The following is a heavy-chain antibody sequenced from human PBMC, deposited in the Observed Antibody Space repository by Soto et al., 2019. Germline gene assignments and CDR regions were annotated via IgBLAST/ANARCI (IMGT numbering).Heavy chain of an antibody. Sequence: PSETLSLTCAVSGDSIRTDNWWSWVRQPPGKGLEWIGEVYENGPTNYNPSLKSRVAMSVDTTKNQSSLKLTSVTAAETAMYYCARDSAGAGESDRFDYWGQGAQVTVPS. CDR2: VYENGPT. J-gene: IGHJ4*02. V-gene: IGHV4-4*02. CDR1: GDSIRTDNW. CDR3: ARDSAGAGESDRFDY.